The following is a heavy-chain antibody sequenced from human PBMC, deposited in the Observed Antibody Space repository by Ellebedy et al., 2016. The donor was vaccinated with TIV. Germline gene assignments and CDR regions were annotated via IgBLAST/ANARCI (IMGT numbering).Heavy chain of an antibody. D-gene: IGHD2/OR15-2a*01. J-gene: IGHJ4*02. V-gene: IGHV1-3*01. CDR1: GYTFSTYT. Sequence: AASVKVSCKASGYTFSTYTIQWMRQAPGQRLEWVGWSNADNSNRQYSQKFQGRLTITRDTSASIAYMELSGLSSEDTAVYYCAREGREKNKPMAYLDYWGQGTLVTVSS. CDR2: SNADNSNR. CDR3: AREGREKNKPMAYLDY.